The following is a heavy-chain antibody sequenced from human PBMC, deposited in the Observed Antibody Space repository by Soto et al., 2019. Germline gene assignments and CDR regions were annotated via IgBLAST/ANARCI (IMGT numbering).Heavy chain of an antibody. CDR3: ARATTVVTPAFDY. D-gene: IGHD4-17*01. CDR2: IYYSGST. CDR1: GGSISSGDYY. V-gene: IGHV4-30-4*01. J-gene: IGHJ4*02. Sequence: PSETLSLTCTVSGGSISSGDYYWSWIRQPPGKGLEWIGYIYYSGSTYYNPSLKSRVTISVDTSKNQFSLKLSSVTDADTAVYYCARATTVVTPAFDYWGQGTLVTVSS.